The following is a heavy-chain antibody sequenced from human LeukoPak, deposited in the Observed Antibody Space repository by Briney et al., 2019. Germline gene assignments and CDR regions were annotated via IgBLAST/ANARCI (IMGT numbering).Heavy chain of an antibody. V-gene: IGHV3-7*01. Sequence: GGSLRLSCAASGFTFSSYWMRWVRQAPGKGLEWVANIKQDGSEKYYVDSVKGRFTISRDNAKNSLYLQMNSLRAEDTAVYYCARAYYDFWSGRDAFDIWGQGTMVTVSS. CDR3: ARAYYDFWSGRDAFDI. J-gene: IGHJ3*02. CDR2: IKQDGSEK. D-gene: IGHD3-3*01. CDR1: GFTFSSYW.